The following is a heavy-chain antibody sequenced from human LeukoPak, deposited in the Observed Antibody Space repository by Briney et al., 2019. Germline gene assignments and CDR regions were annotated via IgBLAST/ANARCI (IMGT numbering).Heavy chain of an antibody. J-gene: IGHJ5*02. Sequence: ASVKVSCKASGYTFTSYGISWVRQAPGQGLEWMGWISAYNGNTNYAQKLQGRVTMTTDTSTSTAYMELRSLRSDDTAVYYCARDRAYTISTMTNWFDPWGQETLVTVSS. D-gene: IGHD1-1*01. CDR2: ISAYNGNT. CDR3: ARDRAYTISTMTNWFDP. CDR1: GYTFTSYG. V-gene: IGHV1-18*01.